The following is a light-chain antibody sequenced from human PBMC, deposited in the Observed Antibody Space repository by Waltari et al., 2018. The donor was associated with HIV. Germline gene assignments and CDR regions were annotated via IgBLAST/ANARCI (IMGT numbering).Light chain of an antibody. Sequence: DILMTQSPAFLAVSLGERATINCRARQTLLYSSNNKNYLAWYQHKPGQPPKLLIYWASTRQSGVPDRFSGSGSGTNFTLTINKLHAEDVATYYCQKYYRRPLTFGGGTKVGL. CDR3: QKYYRRPLT. CDR2: WAS. J-gene: IGKJ4*01. CDR1: QTLLYSSNNKNY. V-gene: IGKV4-1*01.